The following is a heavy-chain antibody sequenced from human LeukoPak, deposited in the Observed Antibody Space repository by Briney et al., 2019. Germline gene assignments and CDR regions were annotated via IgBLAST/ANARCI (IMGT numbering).Heavy chain of an antibody. D-gene: IGHD2-21*02. Sequence: GSLRLSCAASGFTFSSYGMHWVRQAPGKGLEWVAFIRYDGSNKYYADSVKGRFTISRDNAKNSLYLQMNSLRVEDTAMYYCARDGLRRPPTPYCGGDCPLDYWGQGTLVGVSS. CDR2: IRYDGSNK. CDR1: GFTFSSYG. V-gene: IGHV3-30*02. CDR3: ARDGLRRPPTPYCGGDCPLDY. J-gene: IGHJ4*02.